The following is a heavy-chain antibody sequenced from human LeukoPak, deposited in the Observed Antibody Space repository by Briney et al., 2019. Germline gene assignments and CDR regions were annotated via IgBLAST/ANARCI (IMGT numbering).Heavy chain of an antibody. CDR3: ARVNSSWVYYYGMDV. Sequence: PSETLSLTCTVSGGSTSSYYWSWIRQPPGKGLEWIGYIYYSGSTNYNPSLKSRVTISVATSKNQFSLKLSSVTAADTAVYYCARVNSSWVYYYGMDVWGQGTTVTVSS. D-gene: IGHD6-13*01. J-gene: IGHJ6*02. V-gene: IGHV4-59*01. CDR2: IYYSGST. CDR1: GGSTSSYY.